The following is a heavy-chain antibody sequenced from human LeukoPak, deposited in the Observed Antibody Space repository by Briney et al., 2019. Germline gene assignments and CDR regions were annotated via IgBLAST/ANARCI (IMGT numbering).Heavy chain of an antibody. V-gene: IGHV3-9*01. D-gene: IGHD3-22*01. CDR3: AKARYYDSSGYYYLDAFDI. CDR2: ISWNSGSI. CDR1: GFTFDDYA. J-gene: IGHJ3*02. Sequence: GRSLRLSCAASGFTFDDYAMHWVRQAPGMGLEWVSGISWNSGSIGYADSVKGRFTISRDNAKNSLYLQMNSLRAEDTALYYCAKARYYDSSGYYYLDAFDIWGQGTMVTVSS.